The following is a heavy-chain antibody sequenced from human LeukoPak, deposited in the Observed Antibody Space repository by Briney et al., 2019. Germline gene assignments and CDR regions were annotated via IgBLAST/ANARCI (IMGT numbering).Heavy chain of an antibody. CDR1: GFTFSSYG. V-gene: IGHV3-30*03. D-gene: IGHD3-10*01. Sequence: PGGSLRLSCEASGFTFSSYGMHWVRQAPGKGLEWVAVISYDGSNKYYADSVKGRFTISRDNSTNALYLQMNSLRAEDTAVYYCVFEGRADAFDIWGQGKTVTASS. J-gene: IGHJ3*02. CDR2: ISYDGSNK. CDR3: VFEGRADAFDI.